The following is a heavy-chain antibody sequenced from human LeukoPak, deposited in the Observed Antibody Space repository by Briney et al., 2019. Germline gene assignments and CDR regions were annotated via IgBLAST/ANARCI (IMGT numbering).Heavy chain of an antibody. CDR1: GFTFSSYA. Sequence: GRSLRLSCAASGFTFSSYAMHWVRQAPGKGLEWVSVIYSGGSTYYADSVKGRFTISRDNSKNTLYLQMNSLRAEDTAVYYCARGPYSSGWSLDYWGQGTLVTVSS. V-gene: IGHV3-66*01. CDR3: ARGPYSSGWSLDY. CDR2: IYSGGST. D-gene: IGHD6-19*01. J-gene: IGHJ4*02.